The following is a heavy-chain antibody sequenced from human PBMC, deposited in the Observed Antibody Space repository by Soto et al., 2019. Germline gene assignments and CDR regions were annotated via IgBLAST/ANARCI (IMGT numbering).Heavy chain of an antibody. J-gene: IGHJ3*02. Sequence: GGSLRLSCAASGFTFSDYYMSWIRQAPGKGLEWVSYISSSGSTIYYADSVKGRFTISRDNAKNSLYLQMNSLRAEYTAVYYCARPAAHSGDAFDIWGQGTMVTVSS. D-gene: IGHD2-2*01. CDR2: ISSSGSTI. CDR1: GFTFSDYY. CDR3: ARPAAHSGDAFDI. V-gene: IGHV3-11*01.